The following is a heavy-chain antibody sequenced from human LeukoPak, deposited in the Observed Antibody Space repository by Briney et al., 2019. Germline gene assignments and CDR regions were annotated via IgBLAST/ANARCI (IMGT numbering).Heavy chain of an antibody. D-gene: IGHD2-2*01. CDR1: VYTFTSYA. J-gene: IGHJ4*02. CDR3: ARDPLLGYCSSTSCYPPSYYFDY. Sequence: ASVKVSCKASVYTFTSYAMHWVRQAPGQRLEWMGWINAGNGNTKYSQKFQGRVTITRDTSASTAYMELSSLRSEGTAVYYCARDPLLGYCSSTSCYPPSYYFDYWGQGTLVTVSS. V-gene: IGHV1-3*01. CDR2: INAGNGNT.